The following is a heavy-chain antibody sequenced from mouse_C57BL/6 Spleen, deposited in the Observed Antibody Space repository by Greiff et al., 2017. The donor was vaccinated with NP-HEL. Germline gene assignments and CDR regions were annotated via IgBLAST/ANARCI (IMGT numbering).Heavy chain of an antibody. CDR3: ARTLYGSSYVEAMDY. CDR2: INPSSGYT. D-gene: IGHD1-1*01. J-gene: IGHJ4*01. CDR1: GYTFTSYW. Sequence: QVHVKQSGAELAKPGASVKLSCKASGYTFTSYWMHWVKQRPGQGLEWIGYINPSSGYTKYNQKFKDKATLTADKSSSTAYMQLSSLTYEDSAVYYCARTLYGSSYVEAMDYWGQGTSVTVSS. V-gene: IGHV1-7*01.